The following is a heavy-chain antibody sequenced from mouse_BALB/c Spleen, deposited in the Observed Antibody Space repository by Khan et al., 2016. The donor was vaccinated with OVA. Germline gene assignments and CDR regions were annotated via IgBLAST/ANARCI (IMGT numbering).Heavy chain of an antibody. CDR3: ARKDYYDYDPFPY. J-gene: IGHJ3*01. Sequence: EVQLQESGPGLVKPSQSLSLTCTVTGYSITSEFAWNWIRQFPGNKLEWMGYISYSGNTRYNPSLKSLISITRDTSRNQFFLQVNSVTTEDTATYYCARKDYYDYDPFPYWGQGTLVTVSA. V-gene: IGHV3-2*02. CDR1: GYSITSEFA. D-gene: IGHD2-4*01. CDR2: ISYSGNT.